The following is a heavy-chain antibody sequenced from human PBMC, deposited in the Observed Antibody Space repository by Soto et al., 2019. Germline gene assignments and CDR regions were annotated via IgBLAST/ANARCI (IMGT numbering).Heavy chain of an antibody. CDR3: AKDRSGGSYYVFDY. CDR1: GFTFSTYG. Sequence: GGSLRLSCAVSGFTFSTYGMHWLRQAPGKGLEWVAVILYDESNKYYADSVKGRFTISRDNSKNTLYLQMNSLRAEDTAIYYCAKDRSGGSYYVFDYWGQGTLVTVSS. J-gene: IGHJ4*02. D-gene: IGHD1-26*01. CDR2: ILYDESNK. V-gene: IGHV3-30*18.